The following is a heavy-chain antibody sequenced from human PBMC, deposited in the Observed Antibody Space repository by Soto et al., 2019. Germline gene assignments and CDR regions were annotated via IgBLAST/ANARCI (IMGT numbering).Heavy chain of an antibody. CDR3: ARGRADYDFWSGTP. J-gene: IGHJ5*02. CDR2: IYYSGST. CDR1: GGSISSGDYY. V-gene: IGHV4-30-4*01. Sequence: PSETLSLTCTVSGGSISSGDYYWSWIRQPPGKGLEWIGYIYYSGSTYYNPSLKSRVTISVDTSKNQFSLKLSSMTAADTAVYYCARGRADYDFWSGTPWGQGTLV. D-gene: IGHD3-3*01.